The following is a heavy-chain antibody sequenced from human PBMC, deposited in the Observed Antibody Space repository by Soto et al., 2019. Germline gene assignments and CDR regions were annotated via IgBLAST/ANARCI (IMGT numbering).Heavy chain of an antibody. Sequence: ASVKVSCKASGYTFTSYAMNWVRQAPGQGLEWMGWINTNTGNPTYAQGFTGRFVFSLDTSVSTAYLQICSLKAEDTAVYYCARDVITMVRGVPRVPHYWGQGTPVTVSS. CDR3: ARDVITMVRGVPRVPHY. CDR2: INTNTGNP. D-gene: IGHD3-10*01. J-gene: IGHJ4*02. CDR1: GYTFTSYA. V-gene: IGHV7-4-1*01.